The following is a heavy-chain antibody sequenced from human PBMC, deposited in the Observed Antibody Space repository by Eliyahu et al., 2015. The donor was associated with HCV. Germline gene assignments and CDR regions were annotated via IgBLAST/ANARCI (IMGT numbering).Heavy chain of an antibody. J-gene: IGHJ4*02. CDR2: ITGSCVST. D-gene: IGHD6-19*01. CDR3: ASRITVPATGYFDY. CDR1: GFTFSSCV. V-gene: IGHV3-23*01. Sequence: EVQLLESGGGLVQPGGSLRLSCAASGFTFSSCVMSWVRQAPGKGLEWVSTITGSCVSTYYADSVKGRFTISRDNSKNTLYLQMNSLRAEDTAVYYCASRITVPATGYFDYWGQGKLVTVSS.